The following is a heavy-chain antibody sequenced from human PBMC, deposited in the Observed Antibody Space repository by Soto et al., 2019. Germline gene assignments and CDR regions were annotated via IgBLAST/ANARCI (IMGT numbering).Heavy chain of an antibody. CDR2: ISYDGKNK. V-gene: IGHV3-30*18. CDR1: GFTFNVYG. D-gene: IGHD3-10*01. CDR3: AKDREYYYGSGSYSPFDH. Sequence: GSLRLSCVASGFTFNVYGMHWVRQAPGKGLEWVSLISYDGKNKYYVDSVKGRFTIYRDNSKNTLYLQMNSLRVEDTAVYYCAKDREYYYGSGSYSPFDHWGQGTLVTVSS. J-gene: IGHJ4*02.